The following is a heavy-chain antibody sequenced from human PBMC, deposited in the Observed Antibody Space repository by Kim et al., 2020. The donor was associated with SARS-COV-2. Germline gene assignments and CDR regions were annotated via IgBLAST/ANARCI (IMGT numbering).Heavy chain of an antibody. V-gene: IGHV3-21*01. Sequence: GGSLRLSCAASGFTFSSYSMNWVRQAPGKGLEWVSSISSSSSYIYYADSVKGRFTISRDNAKNSLYLQMNSLRAEDTAVYYCARDRADLGWFGESHPMGYFDLWGRGTRVTVSS. CDR3: ARDRADLGWFGESHPMGYFDL. D-gene: IGHD3-10*01. J-gene: IGHJ2*01. CDR2: ISSSSSYI. CDR1: GFTFSSYS.